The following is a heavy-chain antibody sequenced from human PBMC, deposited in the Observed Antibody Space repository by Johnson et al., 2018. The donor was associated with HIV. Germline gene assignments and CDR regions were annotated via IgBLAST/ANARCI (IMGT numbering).Heavy chain of an antibody. CDR1: GFTFSSYW. J-gene: IGHJ3*02. CDR3: AKAYSYGAFDI. CDR2: INSDGSST. D-gene: IGHD5-18*01. V-gene: IGHV3-74*02. Sequence: VQLVESGGGLVQPGGSLRLSCAASGFTFSSYWMHWVRQAPGKGLVWVSRINSDGSSTSYADSVKGRFTISRDNSKNTLYLQMSSLRVEDTALYYCAKAYSYGAFDIWGQGTMVTVSS.